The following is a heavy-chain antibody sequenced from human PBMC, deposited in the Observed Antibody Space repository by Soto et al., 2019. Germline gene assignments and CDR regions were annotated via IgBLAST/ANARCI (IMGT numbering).Heavy chain of an antibody. J-gene: IGHJ5*02. Sequence: QVQLQESGPGLVKPSGTLSLTCAVSGVSISSHDWWSWVRQPPGKGLEWIGERHQSGNTNYNSSLQSRVTISVDKSKNQLSLKLTSVTVEDRAVYYSATRDSSRLSWGQGTLVTVSS. CDR3: ATRDSSRLS. CDR2: RHQSGNT. V-gene: IGHV4-4*02. CDR1: GVSISSHDW. D-gene: IGHD6-13*01.